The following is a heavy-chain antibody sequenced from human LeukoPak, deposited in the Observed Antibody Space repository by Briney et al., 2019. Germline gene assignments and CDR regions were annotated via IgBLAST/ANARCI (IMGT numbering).Heavy chain of an antibody. V-gene: IGHV3-53*01. CDR1: GFTVSSNY. Sequence: TGGSLRLSCAASGFTVSSNYMNWVRQAPGKGLEWVSVLYSNGNTYYADSVKGRFTISRDNSKNTLYLQMNSLRAEDTAVYYCAKSRRSGYYSGAFDIWGQGTMVTVSS. CDR2: LYSNGNT. J-gene: IGHJ3*02. CDR3: AKSRRSGYYSGAFDI. D-gene: IGHD3-22*01.